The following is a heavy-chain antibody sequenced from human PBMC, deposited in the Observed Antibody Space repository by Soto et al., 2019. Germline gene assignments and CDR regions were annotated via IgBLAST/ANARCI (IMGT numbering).Heavy chain of an antibody. D-gene: IGHD6-13*01. CDR2: SIPILGIA. CDR3: ARDRGYSSSWRYYFDY. J-gene: IGHJ4*02. V-gene: IGHV1-69*08. CDR1: GGTFSSYT. Sequence: QVQLVQSGAEVKKPGSSVKVSCKASGGTFSSYTISWVRQAPGQGLEWMGRSIPILGIANYAQKFQGRVTITADKSTSTAYMELSSLRSEDMAVYYCARDRGYSSSWRYYFDYWGQGTLVTVSS.